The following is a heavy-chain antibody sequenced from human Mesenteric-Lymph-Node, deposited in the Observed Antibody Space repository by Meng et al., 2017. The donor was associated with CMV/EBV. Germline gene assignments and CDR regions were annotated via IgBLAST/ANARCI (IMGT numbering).Heavy chain of an antibody. J-gene: IGHJ5*02. Sequence: CAVSGDSISNGSYSWNWIRQPPGKGLEWVGYIYYGSTYYNPSLRGRVTISVDKSKNQFFLNLDSMTAADTAIYYCARSKVTMLDTWGQGTLVTVSS. D-gene: IGHD4-17*01. CDR3: ARSKVTMLDT. CDR2: IYYGST. CDR1: GDSISNGSYS. V-gene: IGHV4-30-2*01.